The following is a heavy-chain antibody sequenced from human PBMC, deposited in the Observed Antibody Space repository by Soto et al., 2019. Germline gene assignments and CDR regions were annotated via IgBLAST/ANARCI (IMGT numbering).Heavy chain of an antibody. CDR1: GFTFSSYG. CDR3: AREEAYYDFWSGATGPYYYYYGMDV. Sequence: QVQLVESGGGVVQPGRSLRLSCAASGFTFSSYGMHWVRQAPGKGLEWVAVIWYDGSNKYYADSVKGRFTISRDNSKNTLYLQMNSLRAEDTAVYYCAREEAYYDFWSGATGPYYYYYGMDVWGQGTTVTVSS. V-gene: IGHV3-33*01. CDR2: IWYDGSNK. J-gene: IGHJ6*02. D-gene: IGHD3-3*01.